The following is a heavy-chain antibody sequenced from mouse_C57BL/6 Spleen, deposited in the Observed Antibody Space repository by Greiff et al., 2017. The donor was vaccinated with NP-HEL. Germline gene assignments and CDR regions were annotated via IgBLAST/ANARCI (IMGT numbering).Heavy chain of an antibody. CDR2: IHPNSGST. J-gene: IGHJ4*01. Sequence: VQLQQPGAELVKPGASVKLSCKASGYTFTSYWMHWVKQRPGQGLEWIGMIHPNSGSTNYNEKFKSKATLTVDKSSSTAYMQLSSLTSEDSAVYYCARRGDYYDGYAMDYWGQGTSVTVSS. V-gene: IGHV1-64*01. D-gene: IGHD2-3*01. CDR3: ARRGDYYDGYAMDY. CDR1: GYTFTSYW.